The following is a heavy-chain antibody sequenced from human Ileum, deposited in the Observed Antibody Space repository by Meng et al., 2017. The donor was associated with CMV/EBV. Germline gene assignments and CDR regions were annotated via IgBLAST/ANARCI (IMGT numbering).Heavy chain of an antibody. CDR2: IRTYKGDT. CDR3: ARDPRYSDNWFRAGDFQQ. Sequence: VQLVQSGAEVKKPGASVTVSCNASGYPFTSFGISWVRQAPGQGLEWIGWIRTYKGDTNYAQNVKGRVSMTTDTSTNTVYMELRSLRSDDTAVYYCARDPRYSDNWFRAGDFQQWGQGTLVTVSS. V-gene: IGHV1-18*01. J-gene: IGHJ1*01. D-gene: IGHD6-13*01. CDR1: GYPFTSFG.